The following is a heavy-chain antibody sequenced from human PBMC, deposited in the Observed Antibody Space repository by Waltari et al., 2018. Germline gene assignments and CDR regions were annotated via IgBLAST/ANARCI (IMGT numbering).Heavy chain of an antibody. V-gene: IGHV3-33*06. CDR3: ANSGTYSAHFDY. CDR1: GFTFSSYG. J-gene: IGHJ4*02. D-gene: IGHD1-26*01. Sequence: QVQLVESGGGVVQPGRSLRLSCAASGFTFSSYGMHWVRQAPGKGLEWVAVIWYDGSNKDYADSVKGRFTISRDNSKNTLYLQMNSLRAEDTAVYYCANSGTYSAHFDYWGQGTLVTVSS. CDR2: IWYDGSNK.